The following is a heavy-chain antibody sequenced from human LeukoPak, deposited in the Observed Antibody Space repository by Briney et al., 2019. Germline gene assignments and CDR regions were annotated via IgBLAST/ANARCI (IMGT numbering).Heavy chain of an antibody. CDR2: ISSSSSYI. J-gene: IGHJ6*03. CDR3: ARDRDYYYYMDV. Sequence: PGGSLRLSCAASGFTFSSYSMNWVRQAPGKGLEWVSSISSSSSYIYYADSVKGRFTISGDNAKNSLYLQMNSLRAEDTAVYYCARDRDYYYYMDVWGKGTTVTISS. V-gene: IGHV3-21*01. CDR1: GFTFSSYS.